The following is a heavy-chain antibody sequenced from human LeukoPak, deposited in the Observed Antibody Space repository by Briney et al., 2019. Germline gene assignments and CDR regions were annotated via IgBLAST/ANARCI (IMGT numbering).Heavy chain of an antibody. CDR1: GGSFSGYY. CDR2: INHSGST. CDR3: ARGRYCSSTGCYYNWFDP. J-gene: IGHJ5*02. Sequence: SETLSLTCAVYGGSFSGYYWSWIRQPPGKGLEWIGEINHSGSTNYNPSLKSRVTISVDTSKNQFSLKLSSVTAADTAVYYCARGRYCSSTGCYYNWFDPWGQGTLVTVSS. D-gene: IGHD2-2*01. V-gene: IGHV4-34*01.